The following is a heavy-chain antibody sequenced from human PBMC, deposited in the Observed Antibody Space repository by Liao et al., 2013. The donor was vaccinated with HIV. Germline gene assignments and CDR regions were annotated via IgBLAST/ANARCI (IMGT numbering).Heavy chain of an antibody. Sequence: QVQLQESGPGLVKPSQTLSLICAVSGGSIARGEYYWSWVRQPPGKGLEWIGRIFYGGTTYYNSSLKSRLTISVDTSKNQFSLRLTSVTAADTAVYYCARVLGYCPGRTCYYFDYWARDCWSPSPQ. CDR3: ARVLGYCPGRTCYYFDY. D-gene: IGHD2-15*01. CDR2: IFYGGTT. J-gene: IGHJ4*02. V-gene: IGHV4-30-4*08. CDR1: GGSIARGEYY.